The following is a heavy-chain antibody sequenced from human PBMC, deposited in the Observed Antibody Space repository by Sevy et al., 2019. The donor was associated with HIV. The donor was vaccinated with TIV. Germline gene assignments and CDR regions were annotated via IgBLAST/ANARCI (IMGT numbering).Heavy chain of an antibody. V-gene: IGHV3-23*01. J-gene: IGHJ6*02. CDR2: ISGSGGST. CDR3: AKVPAMVRGDYYYYYGMDV. Sequence: GGSLRLSCAASGFTFSSYAMSWVRQAPGKGLEWVSAISGSGGSTYYAHSVKGRFTISRDNSKNTLYLQMNSLRAEDTAVYYCAKVPAMVRGDYYYYYGMDVWGQGTTVTVSS. D-gene: IGHD3-10*01. CDR1: GFTFSSYA.